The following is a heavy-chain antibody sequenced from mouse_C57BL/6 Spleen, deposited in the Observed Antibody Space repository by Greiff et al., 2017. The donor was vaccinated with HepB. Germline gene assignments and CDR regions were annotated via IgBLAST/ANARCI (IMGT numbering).Heavy chain of an antibody. Sequence: EVQLQQSGAELVRPGASVKLSCTASGFNIKDDYMHWVKQRPEQGLEWIGWIDPENGDTEYASKFQGKATITADTSSNTAYLQLSSLTSEDTAVYYCTTLYYGSSPLRYFDVWGTGTTVTVSS. J-gene: IGHJ1*03. CDR2: IDPENGDT. CDR1: GFNIKDDY. CDR3: TTLYYGSSPLRYFDV. D-gene: IGHD1-1*01. V-gene: IGHV14-4*01.